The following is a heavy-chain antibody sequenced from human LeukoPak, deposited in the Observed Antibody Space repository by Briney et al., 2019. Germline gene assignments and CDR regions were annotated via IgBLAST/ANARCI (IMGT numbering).Heavy chain of an antibody. CDR1: GFTFSSYA. CDR3: AKNFGVGELYYYYGMDV. J-gene: IGHJ6*02. V-gene: IGHV3-30*18. D-gene: IGHD3-3*01. Sequence: GGSLRLSCAASGFTFSSYAMSWVRQAPGKGLEWVAVISYDGSNKYYADSVKGRFTISRDNSKNTLYLQMNSLRAEDAAVYYCAKNFGVGELYYYYGMDVWGQGTTVTVSS. CDR2: ISYDGSNK.